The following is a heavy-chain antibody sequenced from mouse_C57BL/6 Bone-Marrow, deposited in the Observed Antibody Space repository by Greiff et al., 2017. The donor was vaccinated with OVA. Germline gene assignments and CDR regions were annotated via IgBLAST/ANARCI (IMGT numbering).Heavy chain of an antibody. D-gene: IGHD1-1*01. Sequence: VQLQQSGPELVKPGASVKISCKASGYTFTDYYMNWVKQSHGKSLEWIGDINPNNGGTSYNQKFKGKATLTVNKSSSTAYMELRSLTSEDSAVYYCANGPGSRFAYWGQGTLVTVSA. CDR2: INPNNGGT. CDR3: ANGPGSRFAY. V-gene: IGHV1-26*01. CDR1: GYTFTDYY. J-gene: IGHJ3*01.